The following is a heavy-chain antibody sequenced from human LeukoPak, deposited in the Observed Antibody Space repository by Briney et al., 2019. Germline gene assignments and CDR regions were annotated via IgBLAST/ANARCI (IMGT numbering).Heavy chain of an antibody. J-gene: IGHJ4*02. CDR3: VKERGYRSSWRLEY. Sequence: GASVKVSCKVSGYTLTELSMHWVRQAPGKGLEWMGGFDPEDGETIYAQKFQGRVTMTEDTSTDTAYMELSSLRSEDTAVYYCVKERGYRSSWRLEYWGQGTLVTVSS. D-gene: IGHD6-13*01. V-gene: IGHV1-24*01. CDR1: GYTLTELS. CDR2: FDPEDGET.